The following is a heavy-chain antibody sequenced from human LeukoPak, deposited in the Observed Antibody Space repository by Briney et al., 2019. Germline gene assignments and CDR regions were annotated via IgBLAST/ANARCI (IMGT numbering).Heavy chain of an antibody. J-gene: IGHJ5*02. CDR1: GFTFSSYS. V-gene: IGHV3-30*18. D-gene: IGHD1-1*01. CDR3: AKGSRPNWKGWFDP. CDR2: ISYDGSNK. Sequence: GGSLRLSCAASGFTFSSYSMHWVRQAPGKGLEWVAVISYDGSNKYYAVSVKGRFTISRDNSKNTLYLQMNSLRAEDTAVYYCAKGSRPNWKGWFDPWGQGTLVTVSS.